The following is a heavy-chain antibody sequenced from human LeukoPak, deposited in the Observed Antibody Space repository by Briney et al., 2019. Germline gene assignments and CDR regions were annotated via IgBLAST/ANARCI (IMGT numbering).Heavy chain of an antibody. Sequence: GGSLRLSCAVSGSTSSRNFMSWVRQTPEKGLEWVANIDQDGSEKNYVDSVKGRFTISRDNAKNSLFLQMNSLRAEDTAIYYCASGAGWESGYWGQGALVTVSS. D-gene: IGHD1-26*01. J-gene: IGHJ4*02. CDR3: ASGAGWESGY. CDR1: GSTSSRNF. V-gene: IGHV3-7*01. CDR2: IDQDGSEK.